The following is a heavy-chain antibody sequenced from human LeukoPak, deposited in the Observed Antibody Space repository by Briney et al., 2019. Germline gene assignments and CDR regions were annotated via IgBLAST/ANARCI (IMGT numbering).Heavy chain of an antibody. V-gene: IGHV4-34*01. J-gene: IGHJ5*02. Sequence: SETLSLTCAVYGGSFSGYYWSWIRQPPGKGLEWIGEINHSGSTNYNPSLKSRVTISVDTSKNQFSLKLSSVTAADTAVYYCARGYYDFWSGYYLIGWFDPWGQGTLVTVSS. D-gene: IGHD3-3*01. CDR2: INHSGST. CDR1: GGSFSGYY. CDR3: ARGYYDFWSGYYLIGWFDP.